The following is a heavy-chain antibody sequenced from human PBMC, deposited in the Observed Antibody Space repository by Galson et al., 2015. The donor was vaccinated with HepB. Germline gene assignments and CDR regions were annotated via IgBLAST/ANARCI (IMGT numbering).Heavy chain of an antibody. D-gene: IGHD2-15*01. CDR2: INHSGST. Sequence: LSLTCAVYGGSFSGYYWSWIRQPPGKGLEWIGEINHSGSTNYNPSLKSRVTISVDTSKNQFSLKLSSVTAADTAVYYCARLTGYCSGGSCSALYYYYYYGMDVWGQGTTVTVSS. J-gene: IGHJ6*02. CDR3: ARLTGYCSGGSCSALYYYYYYGMDV. V-gene: IGHV4-34*01. CDR1: GGSFSGYY.